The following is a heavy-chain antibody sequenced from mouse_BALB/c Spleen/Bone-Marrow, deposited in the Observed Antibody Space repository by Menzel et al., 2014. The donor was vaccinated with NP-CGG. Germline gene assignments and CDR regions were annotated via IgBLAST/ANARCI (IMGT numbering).Heavy chain of an antibody. J-gene: IGHJ1*01. V-gene: IGHV1-80*01. D-gene: IGHD2-3*01. CDR3: AKGKDGGSPYFDV. CDR1: GYAFSSYW. CDR2: IYPGDDDT. Sequence: VQLQQSGAELVRPGSSVKISCKASGYAFSSYWMNWVKQRPGQGLEWIGQIYPGDDDTNFNGEFKGKATLTADKSSSTVYMQLSSLTSEDSAVYFCAKGKDGGSPYFDVWGAGTTVTVSS.